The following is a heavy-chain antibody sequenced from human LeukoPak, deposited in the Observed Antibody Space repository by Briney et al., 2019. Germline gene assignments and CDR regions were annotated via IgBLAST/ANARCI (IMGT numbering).Heavy chain of an antibody. CDR1: GFTFSSYS. Sequence: GGSLRLSCAASGFTFSSYSINWVRQAPGKGLEWVSSISSSSSYIYYADSVKGRFTISRDNAKNSLYLQMNSLRAEDTAVYYCARDFLDIVVVVAAMADNWFDPWGQGTLVTVSS. CDR2: ISSSSSYI. D-gene: IGHD2-15*01. J-gene: IGHJ5*02. CDR3: ARDFLDIVVVVAAMADNWFDP. V-gene: IGHV3-21*01.